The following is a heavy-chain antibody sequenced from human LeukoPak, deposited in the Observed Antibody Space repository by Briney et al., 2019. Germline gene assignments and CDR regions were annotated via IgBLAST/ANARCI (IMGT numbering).Heavy chain of an antibody. Sequence: ASVTVSCKVSGYTLTELSMHWVRQAPGRGLEWMGGFDPEDGETIYAQKFQGRVTMTEDTSTDTAYMELSSLRSEDTAVYYCATHRITGWYRGIGDYLGQGTLVTVSS. J-gene: IGHJ4*02. CDR1: GYTLTELS. D-gene: IGHD6-19*01. CDR3: ATHRITGWYRGIGDY. CDR2: FDPEDGET. V-gene: IGHV1-24*01.